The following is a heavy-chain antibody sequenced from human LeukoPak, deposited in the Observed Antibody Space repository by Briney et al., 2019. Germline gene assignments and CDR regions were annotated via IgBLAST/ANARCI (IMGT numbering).Heavy chain of an antibody. CDR2: IRSRGTYT. J-gene: IGHJ6*03. Sequence: PGGSLRLSCAASGFTFSSYNINWVRPAPGKGLEWGALIRSRGTYTQYADSVKGRFTISRDNAENSLYLQMNSLRAEDTAVYYCARADGSEYYMDVWGKGTTVTVSS. CDR3: ARADGSEYYMDV. V-gene: IGHV3-21*01. CDR1: GFTFSSYN. D-gene: IGHD3-10*01.